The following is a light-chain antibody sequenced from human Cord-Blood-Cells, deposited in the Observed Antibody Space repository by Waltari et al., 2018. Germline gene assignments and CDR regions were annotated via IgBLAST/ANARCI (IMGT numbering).Light chain of an antibody. V-gene: IGKV2-28*01. CDR1: QSLLHSNGYNY. J-gene: IGKJ1*01. CDR2: LGS. CDR3: MQALQTPWT. Sequence: DIVMTKSPLSLPVTPGEPASISCRPSQSLLHSNGYNYLDWYLQKPGQSPQLLIYLGSNRASGVPDRFSGSGSGTDFTLKISRVEAEDVGVYYCMQALQTPWTFGQGTKVEIK.